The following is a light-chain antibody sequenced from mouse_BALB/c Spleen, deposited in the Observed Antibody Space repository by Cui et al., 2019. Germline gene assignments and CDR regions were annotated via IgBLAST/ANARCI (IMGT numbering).Light chain of an antibody. Sequence: DILMTQSPSSMSVSLGDTVSITCHASQGISSNIGWLQQKPGKSFKGLIYHGTNLEDGVPSRFSGSGSGADYSLTISSLESEDFADYYCVQDAQFPMYTFGGGTKLEIK. CDR2: HGT. CDR3: VQDAQFPMYT. V-gene: IGKV14-100*01. CDR1: QGISSN. J-gene: IGKJ2*01.